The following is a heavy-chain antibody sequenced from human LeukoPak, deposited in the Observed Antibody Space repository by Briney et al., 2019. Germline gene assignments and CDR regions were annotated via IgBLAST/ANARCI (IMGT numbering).Heavy chain of an antibody. V-gene: IGHV3-23*01. CDR1: GFSFSSYV. Sequence: GGSLRLSCAAAGFSFSSYVRCWGRQAPEGGLGWVSPISGSGGSTYYADSVKGRYTISRDNSKKTLSRQMNSLRAEDTAVYYCARDFGATPQFDYWGQGTLVTVSS. CDR3: ARDFGATPQFDY. J-gene: IGHJ4*02. CDR2: ISGSGGST. D-gene: IGHD1-26*01.